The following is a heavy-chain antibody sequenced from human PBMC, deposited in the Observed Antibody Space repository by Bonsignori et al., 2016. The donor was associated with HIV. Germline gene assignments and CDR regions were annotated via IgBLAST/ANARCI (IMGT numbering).Heavy chain of an antibody. CDR3: ARSGGELVPSYYYYYYMDV. Sequence: SETLSLTCAVSGYSISSGYYWGWIRQPPGKGLEWIGSIYHSGSTYYNPSLKSRVTISVDTSKNQFSLKLSSVTAADTAVYYCARSGGELVPSYYYYYYMDVWGKGTTVTVSS. CDR1: GYSISSGYY. D-gene: IGHD3-16*01. J-gene: IGHJ6*03. CDR2: IYHSGST. V-gene: IGHV4-38-2*01.